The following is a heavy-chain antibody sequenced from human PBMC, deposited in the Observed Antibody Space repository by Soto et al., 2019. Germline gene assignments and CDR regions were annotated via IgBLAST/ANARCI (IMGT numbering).Heavy chain of an antibody. D-gene: IGHD4-4*01. Sequence: GESLKIACQVSVYNFTNFWIGWVRQMPGKGLEWMGIVYPGDSETRYSPSFQGQVTISADKPITTVYLQWNSLKASDTAIYYCARQKQDDYNNYYYYQYMDVWGKGTTVTVSS. V-gene: IGHV5-51*01. CDR1: VYNFTNFW. CDR2: VYPGDSET. J-gene: IGHJ6*03. CDR3: ARQKQDDYNNYYYYQYMDV.